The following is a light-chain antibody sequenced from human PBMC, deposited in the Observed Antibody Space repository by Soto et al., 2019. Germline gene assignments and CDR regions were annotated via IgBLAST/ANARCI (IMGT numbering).Light chain of an antibody. J-gene: IGLJ2*01. CDR1: SSNIGRYN. CDR3: AAWDDSLSGVI. V-gene: IGLV1-47*01. CDR2: MNY. Sequence: QSVLTQPPSASVAPGQRVTISCSGGSSNIGRYNVFWYQHLPGTAPKLLIYMNYQRPSGVPDRFSGFKSGTSASLAISGLRSEDESEDYCAAWDDSLSGVIFGGGTKLTVL.